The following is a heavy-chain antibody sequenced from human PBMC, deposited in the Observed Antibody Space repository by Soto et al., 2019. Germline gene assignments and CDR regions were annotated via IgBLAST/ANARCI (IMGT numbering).Heavy chain of an antibody. Sequence: SVKVSCKASGGTFSSYASSWVRQAPGQGLEWMGGIIPIFGTANYAQKFQGRVTITADKSTSTADMELSRLRSEDTAVYYCASVNDFTYYYYGMDVLGQGSTVTASS. CDR1: GGTFSSYA. D-gene: IGHD3-3*01. J-gene: IGHJ6*02. CDR2: IIPIFGTA. V-gene: IGHV1-69*06. CDR3: ASVNDFTYYYYGMDV.